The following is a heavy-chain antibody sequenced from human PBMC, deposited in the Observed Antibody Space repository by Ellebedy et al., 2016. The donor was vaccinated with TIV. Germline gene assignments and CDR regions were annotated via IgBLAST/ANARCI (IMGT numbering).Heavy chain of an antibody. CDR2: LTASGDST. CDR1: GLTFSSHG. V-gene: IGHV3-23*01. D-gene: IGHD4-17*01. J-gene: IGHJ4*02. CDR3: AKVSVTFDY. Sequence: PGGSLRLSCAVSGLTFSSHGMSWVRQAPGKGLEWVSGLTASGDSTYYADSVKGRFTISRDNSKNTLYLQMTSLRAEDTAVYYCAKVSVTFDYWGQGTLVTVSS.